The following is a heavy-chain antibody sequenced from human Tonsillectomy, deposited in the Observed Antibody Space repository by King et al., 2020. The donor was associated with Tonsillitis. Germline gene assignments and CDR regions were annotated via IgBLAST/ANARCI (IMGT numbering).Heavy chain of an antibody. CDR3: ARDRDDSVVVVAATLYNWFDP. Sequence: VQLVESGAEVKKPGASVKVSCKASGYTFTSYYMHWVRQAPGQGLEWMGIINPSGGSTSYAQKFQGRVTMTRDTSTSTVYMELSSLRSEDTAVYYCARDRDDSVVVVAATLYNWFDPWGQGTLVTVSS. CDR1: GYTFTSYY. D-gene: IGHD2-15*01. J-gene: IGHJ5*02. CDR2: INPSGGST. V-gene: IGHV1-46*01.